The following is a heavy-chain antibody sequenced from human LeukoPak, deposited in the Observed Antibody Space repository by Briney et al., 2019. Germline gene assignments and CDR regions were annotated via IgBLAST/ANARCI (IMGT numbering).Heavy chain of an antibody. J-gene: IGHJ4*02. CDR2: INPNSGGT. V-gene: IGHV1-2*02. Sequence: ASVKVSCKASGYTFTGYYMHWVRQAPGQGLEWMGWINPNSGGTNYAQKFQGRVTMTRDTSISTAYMELSRLKSDDTAVYYCARVRLGDGYNSHFDYWGQGTLVTVSS. CDR1: GYTFTGYY. CDR3: ARVRLGDGYNSHFDY. D-gene: IGHD5-24*01.